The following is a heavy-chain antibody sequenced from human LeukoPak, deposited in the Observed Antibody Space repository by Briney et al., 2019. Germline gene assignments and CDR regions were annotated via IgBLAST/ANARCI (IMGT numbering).Heavy chain of an antibody. CDR3: ARGAYDYVWGSYYGTPAY. CDR2: IYYSGST. CDR1: GDSMSNYY. J-gene: IGHJ4*02. D-gene: IGHD3-16*01. V-gene: IGHV4-59*01. Sequence: PSETLSLTCTVSGDSMSNYYWNRIRQPPGKGLEWIGYIYYSGSTNYNPSLKSRVTISVDTSKNQFSLKLRSVTAADTAVYYCARGAYDYVWGSYYGTPAYWGQGTLVTVSS.